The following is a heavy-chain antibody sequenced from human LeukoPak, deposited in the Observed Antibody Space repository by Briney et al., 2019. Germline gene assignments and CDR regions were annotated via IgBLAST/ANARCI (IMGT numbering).Heavy chain of an antibody. V-gene: IGHV4-34*01. CDR1: GDSFSVYY. CDR2: VSRGGST. D-gene: IGHD4-17*01. CDR3: GLATTRATTRAIDY. J-gene: IGHJ4*02. Sequence: SDTLSLTCAVYGDSFSVYYWSWLRQPPGKGLEWIGEVSRGGSTKYSPSLKSRVTISLDTSNNQVSLKLSSVTAADTAMYYCGLATTRATTRAIDYWGQGTLVTVSS.